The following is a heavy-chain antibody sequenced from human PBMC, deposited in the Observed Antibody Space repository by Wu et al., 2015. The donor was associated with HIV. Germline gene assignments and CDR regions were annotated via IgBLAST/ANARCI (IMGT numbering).Heavy chain of an antibody. V-gene: IGHV1-18*01. Sequence: QVRLVQSGVEVKKPGASVKVSCKTYGYTFSNSGVSWIRQAPGQGLEYMGWIMGDSGSTNYAQRFQGRVTMTIDTSTNTGYLELGSLRSDDTAVYYCGRVWGCGFTTCYWRVDVWGRRDRRSSSR. D-gene: IGHD2-21*01. CDR2: IMGDSGST. J-gene: IGHJ6*02. CDR1: GYTFSNSG. CDR3: GRVWGCGFTTCYWRVDV.